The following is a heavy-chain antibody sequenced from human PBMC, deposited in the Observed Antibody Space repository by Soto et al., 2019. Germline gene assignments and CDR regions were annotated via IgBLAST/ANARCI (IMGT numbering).Heavy chain of an antibody. V-gene: IGHV4-59*08. CDR3: ARHMITFGGVIVHYGMDV. CDR2: IYYSGST. CDR1: GGSLSSYY. D-gene: IGHD3-16*02. J-gene: IGHJ6*02. Sequence: SETLSLTCTVSGGSLSSYYWSWIRQPPGKGLEWIGYIYYSGSTNYNPSLKSRVTISVDKSKNQFSLKLSSVTAADTAVYYCARHMITFGGVIVHYGMDVWGQGTTVTVSS.